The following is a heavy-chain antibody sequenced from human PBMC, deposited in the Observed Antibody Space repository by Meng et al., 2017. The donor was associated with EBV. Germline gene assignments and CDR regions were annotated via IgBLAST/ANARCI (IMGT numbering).Heavy chain of an antibody. J-gene: IGHJ4*02. V-gene: IGHV1-69*06. CDR2: IIPIFGTA. CDR1: GGTFSSYA. Sequence: QVQLGQSGAEVKKPGSSVNVSCKASGGTFSSYAISWVRQDPGQGLEWMGGIIPIFGTANYAQKFQGRVTITADKSTSTAYMELSSLRSEDTAVYYCARAEIAAAGRLDYWGQGTLVTVSS. D-gene: IGHD6-13*01. CDR3: ARAEIAAAGRLDY.